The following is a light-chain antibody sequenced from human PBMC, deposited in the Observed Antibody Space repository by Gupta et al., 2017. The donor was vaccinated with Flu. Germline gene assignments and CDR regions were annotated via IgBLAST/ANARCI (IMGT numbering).Light chain of an antibody. J-gene: IGKJ5*01. V-gene: IGKV1-39*01. CDR3: QQSRSTPT. CDR1: QNIGRY. CDR2: ATS. Sequence: SPSSLSVSVGDRVTITCRASQNIGRYLHWYQQKQGKAPNLLIYATSTLQSGVPSRFSGSGSGTDFTLTINSLQPEDFATYYCQQSRSTPTFGQGTRLETK.